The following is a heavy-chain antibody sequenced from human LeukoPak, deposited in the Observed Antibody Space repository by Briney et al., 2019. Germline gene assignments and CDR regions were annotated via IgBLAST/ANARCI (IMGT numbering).Heavy chain of an antibody. CDR3: ARAHSGSPAAFDI. CDR2: ISAYNGNT. V-gene: IGHV1-18*01. J-gene: IGHJ3*02. D-gene: IGHD6-13*01. CDR1: GYTFTSYG. Sequence: ASMKVSCKASGYTFTSYGISWVRQAPGQGLEWMGWISAYNGNTNSAQEFQGRVTMTTDTSTSTAYMELRSLRSDDTAVYYCARAHSGSPAAFDIWGQGTTVTVSS.